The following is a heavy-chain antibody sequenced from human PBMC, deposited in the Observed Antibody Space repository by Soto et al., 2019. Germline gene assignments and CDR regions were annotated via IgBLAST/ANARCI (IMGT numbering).Heavy chain of an antibody. CDR2: ISYDGSNK. CDR1: GFTFSSYG. Sequence: QVQLVESGGGVVQPGRSLRLSCAASGFTFSSYGMHWVRQAPGKGLEWVAVISYDGSNKYYADSVKGRFTISRDNSKNPLYLQMNSLRAEDTAVYYCAKDDSRDFWSGYVYGMDVWGQGTTVTVSS. D-gene: IGHD3-3*01. J-gene: IGHJ6*02. CDR3: AKDDSRDFWSGYVYGMDV. V-gene: IGHV3-30*18.